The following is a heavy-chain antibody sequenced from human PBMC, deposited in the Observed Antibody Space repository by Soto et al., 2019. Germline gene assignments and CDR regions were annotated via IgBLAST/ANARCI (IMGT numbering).Heavy chain of an antibody. V-gene: IGHV4-4*02. CDR1: GCTISSSNW. D-gene: IGHD4-17*01. J-gene: IGHJ6*02. CDR3: ARVSSVTTVQRSDMDV. CDR2: IYHSGST. Sequence: SETLSHTCAFSGCTISSSNWWSWVRLPPGKGLEWIGEIYHSGSTNYNPSLKSRVTISVDKSKDQFSLKLSSVTAADTAVYYCARVSSVTTVQRSDMDVWGQGTTVTVSS.